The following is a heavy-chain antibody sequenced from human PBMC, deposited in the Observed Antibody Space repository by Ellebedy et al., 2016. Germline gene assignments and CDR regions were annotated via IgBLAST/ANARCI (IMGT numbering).Heavy chain of an antibody. D-gene: IGHD4-11*01. Sequence: SETLSLXXTVSGGSVDTYYWTWIRQSPGKGLEWIGYVFYGGSTKYNRSLRSRVTISLDTAKNQFSLRLTSVAAADTAVYFCVSSFDYSTGIYYYYYMDVWGKGTTVTVSS. CDR3: VSSFDYSTGIYYYYYMDV. J-gene: IGHJ6*03. V-gene: IGHV4-59*02. CDR2: VFYGGST. CDR1: GGSVDTYY.